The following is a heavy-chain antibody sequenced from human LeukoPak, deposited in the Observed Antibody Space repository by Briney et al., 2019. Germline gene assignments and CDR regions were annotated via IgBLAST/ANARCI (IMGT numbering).Heavy chain of an antibody. Sequence: ASVKVSCKASGYTFTSYSINLVRQAPGQGLEWMGWISAYNGNTKYAQKVQGRVTMTTDTSTSTAYMELRSLRSDDTAVYYCARGLGGSGSYFLTFDYWGQGTLVTVSS. J-gene: IGHJ4*02. D-gene: IGHD1-26*01. CDR2: ISAYNGNT. CDR3: ARGLGGSGSYFLTFDY. CDR1: GYTFTSYS. V-gene: IGHV1-18*01.